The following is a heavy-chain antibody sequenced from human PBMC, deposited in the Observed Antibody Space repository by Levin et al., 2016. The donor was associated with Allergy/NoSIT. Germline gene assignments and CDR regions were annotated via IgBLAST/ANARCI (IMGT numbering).Heavy chain of an antibody. CDR2: ISGSGGST. CDR3: AKDRPIAAAVVFDY. D-gene: IGHD6-13*01. Sequence: VRQAPGKGLEWVSAISGSGGSTYYADSVKGRFTISRDNSKNTLYLQMNSLRAEDTAVYYCAKDRPIAAAVVFDYWGQGTLVTVSS. J-gene: IGHJ4*02. V-gene: IGHV3-23*01.